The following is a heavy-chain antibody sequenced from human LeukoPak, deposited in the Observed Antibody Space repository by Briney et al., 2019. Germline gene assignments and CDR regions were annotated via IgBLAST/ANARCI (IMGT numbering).Heavy chain of an antibody. CDR2: IFYSGIT. V-gene: IGHV4-39*07. J-gene: IGHJ5*02. CDR1: GGSISSNSYY. Sequence: SETLSLTCTVSGGSISSNSYYWGWIRQPPGKGLEWIGSIFYSGITYFNPSLKSRVTISVDTSKNQFSLKLSSVTAADTAVYYCARDAPAGWFDPWGQGTLVTVSS. D-gene: IGHD3-10*01. CDR3: ARDAPAGWFDP.